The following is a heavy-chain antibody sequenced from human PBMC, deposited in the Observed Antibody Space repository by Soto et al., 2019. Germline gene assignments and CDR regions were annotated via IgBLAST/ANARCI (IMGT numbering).Heavy chain of an antibody. CDR2: IYHYGST. CDR1: GDSLDSGDSY. J-gene: IGHJ4*01. V-gene: IGHV4-30-4*01. Sequence: KSSETLSLTCTVSGDSLDSGDSYWSWIRQPPGKGLEWIGYIYHYGSTSYNPSLKSRLIISVDTSKNQFSLKVSSVTGADTAVYYCARGVYADYSYYFEYWGQEPWSPSPQ. CDR3: ARGVYADYSYYFEY. D-gene: IGHD4-17*01.